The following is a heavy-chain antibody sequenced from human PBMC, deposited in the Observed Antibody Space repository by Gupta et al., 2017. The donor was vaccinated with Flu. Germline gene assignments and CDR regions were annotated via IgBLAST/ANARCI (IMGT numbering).Heavy chain of an antibody. Sequence: SGGYYGGWVRQPPGKGLEWIGSIYYVGSTWYNPSLRSRVTISIDTSKNQFSLNLYSVTAADTAVYYCARRATATTRAVDYWGQGILVAVSS. CDR3: ARRATATTRAVDY. D-gene: IGHD1-7*01. CDR1: SGGYY. J-gene: IGHJ4*02. CDR2: IYYVGST. V-gene: IGHV4-39*01.